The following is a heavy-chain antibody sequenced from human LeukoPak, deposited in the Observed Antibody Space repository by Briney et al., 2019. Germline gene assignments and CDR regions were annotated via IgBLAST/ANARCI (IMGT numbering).Heavy chain of an antibody. V-gene: IGHV3-53*01. D-gene: IGHD6-13*01. CDR1: GFTVSSNY. CDR3: AKERSIAAAAVFDY. J-gene: IGHJ4*02. Sequence: PGGSLRLSCAASGFTVSSNYMSWVRQAPGKGLEWVSVIYSGGETYYADSVKGRFTISRDNSKNTLYLQMNGLRAEDTAVYYCAKERSIAAAAVFDYWGQGTLVTVSS. CDR2: IYSGGET.